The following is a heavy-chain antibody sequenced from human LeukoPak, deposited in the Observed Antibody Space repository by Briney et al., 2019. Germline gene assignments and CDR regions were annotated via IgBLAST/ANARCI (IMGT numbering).Heavy chain of an antibody. V-gene: IGHV1-3*03. J-gene: IGHJ4*02. Sequence: ASVKVFCKTFGYSLTGQDMHWVRQAPGQSLEWMRCIKPCNGDTKYSEELQGRITITRDTSATTAYRELSSLRSDDMAVYYCTLYNYWGQGTLVTVSS. CDR2: IKPCNGDT. CDR3: TLYNY. CDR1: GYSLTGQD. D-gene: IGHD2-2*02.